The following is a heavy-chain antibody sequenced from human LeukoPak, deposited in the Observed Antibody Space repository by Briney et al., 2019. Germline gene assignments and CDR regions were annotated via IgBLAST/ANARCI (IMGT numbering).Heavy chain of an antibody. Sequence: GESLKISCKGSGYSFTSYWIGWVRQMPGKGLEWMGIIYPGDSDTRYSPSFQGQVTISADKSISTAYLQWSSLKASDTAMYYCARHEYSGSYYYGMDVWGQGTTVTVSS. CDR2: IYPGDSDT. J-gene: IGHJ6*02. CDR3: ARHEYSGSYYYGMDV. V-gene: IGHV5-51*01. D-gene: IGHD1-26*01. CDR1: GYSFTSYW.